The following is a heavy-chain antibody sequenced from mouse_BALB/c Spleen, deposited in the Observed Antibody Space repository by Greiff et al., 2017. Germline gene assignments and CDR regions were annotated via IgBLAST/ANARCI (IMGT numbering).Heavy chain of an antibody. CDR2: IDPETGGT. CDR1: GYTFTDYE. CDR3: TRGGGYAD. V-gene: IGHV1-15*01. J-gene: IGHJ3*01. Sequence: VQLHQSGAELVRPGASVTLSCKASGYTFTDYEMHWVKQTPVHGLEWIGAIDPETGGTAYNQKFKGKATLTADKSSSTAYMELRSLTSVDSAVYYCTRGGGYADWGEGTLVTVSA.